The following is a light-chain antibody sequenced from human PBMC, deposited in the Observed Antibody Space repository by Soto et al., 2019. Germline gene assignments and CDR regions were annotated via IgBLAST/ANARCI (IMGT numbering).Light chain of an antibody. CDR2: SNN. J-gene: IGLJ3*02. Sequence: QSVLTQPPSASGTPGQRLTISCSGSSSNIGSNYVYWYQQLPGTAPKLLIYSNNVRPSGVPDRFSASKSGTSASLAISGLRSEDEADYYCAAWDDSLSGFWVFGGGTQLTVL. V-gene: IGLV1-47*02. CDR1: SSNIGSNY. CDR3: AAWDDSLSGFWV.